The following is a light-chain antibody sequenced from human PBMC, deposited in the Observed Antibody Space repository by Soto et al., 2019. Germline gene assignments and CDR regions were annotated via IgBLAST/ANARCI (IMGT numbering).Light chain of an antibody. V-gene: IGLV2-8*01. CDR2: DVS. CDR3: SSYRGTPVV. Sequence: QSALTQPPSASGSPGQSVTISCTGTSSDVGGYNYVSWYQQHPGKAPKLMIYDVSKRPSGVPDRFSGSKSGNTASLTVSGLQADDDAYYYCSSYRGTPVVFGTGTKLTVL. CDR1: SSDVGGYNY. J-gene: IGLJ1*01.